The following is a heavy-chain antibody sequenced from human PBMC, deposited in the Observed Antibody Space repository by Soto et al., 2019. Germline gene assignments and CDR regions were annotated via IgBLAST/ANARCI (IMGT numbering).Heavy chain of an antibody. CDR1: GFTFSSYG. CDR3: ARLVGYSYGRLLTGMDV. CDR2: ISYDGSNK. V-gene: IGHV3-30*03. Sequence: PGGSLRLSCAASGFTFSSYGMHWVRQAPGKGLEWVAVISYDGSNKYYADSVKGRFTISRDKSISTAYLQWSSLKASDAAMYYCARLVGYSYGRLLTGMDVWGQGTTVTVSS. D-gene: IGHD5-18*01. J-gene: IGHJ6*02.